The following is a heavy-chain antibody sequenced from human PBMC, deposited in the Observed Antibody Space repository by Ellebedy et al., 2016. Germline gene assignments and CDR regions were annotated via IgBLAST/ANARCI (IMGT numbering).Heavy chain of an antibody. Sequence: SETLSLTXAVYGGSFSGYYWSWIRQPPGKGLEWIGEINHSGSTNYNPSLKSRVTISVDTSKNQFSLKLSSVTAADTAVYYCARGRMTMVRGVIAQPTEGRWRWYFDLWGRGTLVTVSS. J-gene: IGHJ2*01. V-gene: IGHV4-34*01. CDR2: INHSGST. CDR1: GGSFSGYY. CDR3: ARGRMTMVRGVIAQPTEGRWRWYFDL. D-gene: IGHD3-10*01.